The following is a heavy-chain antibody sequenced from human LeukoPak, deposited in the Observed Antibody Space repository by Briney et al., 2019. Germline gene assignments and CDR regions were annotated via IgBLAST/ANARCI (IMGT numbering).Heavy chain of an antibody. J-gene: IGHJ5*02. CDR3: ARGKNRVTTRAGYNWFDP. D-gene: IGHD4-11*01. CDR2: MNPNSGNT. V-gene: IGHV1-8*03. Sequence: VASVKVSCKASGYTFTSYDINWVRQATGQGLEWMGWMNPNSGNTGYAQKFQGRVTITRNTSISTAYMELSSLRSEDTAVYYCARGKNRVTTRAGYNWFDPWGQGTLVTVSS. CDR1: GYTFTSYD.